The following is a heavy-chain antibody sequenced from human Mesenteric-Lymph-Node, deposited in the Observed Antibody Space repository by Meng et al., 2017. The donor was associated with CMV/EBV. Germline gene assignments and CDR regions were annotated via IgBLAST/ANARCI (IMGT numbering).Heavy chain of an antibody. D-gene: IGHD3-9*01. Sequence: VQLHQWGGVLLKPSETLSVTCAVYGGSFSGYYWNWIRQSPEKGLEWIGEINHSGSTTYNPSFTSRIIISVDTSTNQISLNMSSVTAADTAVYYCARGSSYDILTGYFDYWGQGALVTVSS. CDR2: INHSGST. CDR3: ARGSSYDILTGYFDY. J-gene: IGHJ4*02. V-gene: IGHV4-34*01. CDR1: GGSFSGYY.